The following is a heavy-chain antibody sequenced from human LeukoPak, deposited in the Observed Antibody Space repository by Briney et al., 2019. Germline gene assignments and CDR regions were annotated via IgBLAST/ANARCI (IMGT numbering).Heavy chain of an antibody. CDR2: ISAYNGNT. Sequence: ASVKVSCKASGYTFTSYGISWVRQAPGQGLERMGWISAYNGNTNYAQKLQGRVTMTTDTSTSTAYMELRSLRSDDTAVYYCARVVPAAKIYHYYMDVWGKGTTVTVSS. D-gene: IGHD2-2*01. CDR1: GYTFTSYG. CDR3: ARVVPAAKIYHYYMDV. V-gene: IGHV1-18*01. J-gene: IGHJ6*03.